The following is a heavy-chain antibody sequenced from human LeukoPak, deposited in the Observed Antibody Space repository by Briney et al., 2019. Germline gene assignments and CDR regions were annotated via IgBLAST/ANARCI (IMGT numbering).Heavy chain of an antibody. CDR1: ALTFSSYW. CDR3: ARIKEYGFDI. CDR2: IKDDGSEK. Sequence: AGGSLRLSCAGSALTFSSYWMSWVRQAPGKGPEWVANIKDDGSEKYYLDSVKGRFTISRDNAKNSPYLQMNSLRAEDTAVYSCARIKEYGFDIWGQGTMVTVSS. V-gene: IGHV3-7*01. D-gene: IGHD3-10*01. J-gene: IGHJ3*02.